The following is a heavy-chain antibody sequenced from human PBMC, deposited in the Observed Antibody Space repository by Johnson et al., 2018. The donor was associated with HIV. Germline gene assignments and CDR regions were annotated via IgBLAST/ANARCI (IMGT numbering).Heavy chain of an antibody. Sequence: QMLLVESGGGLVQPGGSLRLSCAASGFTVSSNYMSWVRQAPGKGLEWVAFIRYDGSNKYYADSVKGRFTISRDNSKNTLYLQMNSLRAEDTAVYYCAKAREYVRTGHDAFDIWGQGTMVTVSS. CDR1: GFTVSSNY. CDR2: IRYDGSNK. CDR3: AKAREYVRTGHDAFDI. J-gene: IGHJ3*02. D-gene: IGHD3-10*01. V-gene: IGHV3-30*02.